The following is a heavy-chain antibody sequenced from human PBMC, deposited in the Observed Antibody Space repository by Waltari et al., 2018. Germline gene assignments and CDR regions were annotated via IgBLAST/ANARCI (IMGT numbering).Heavy chain of an antibody. Sequence: QVQLQESGPGLVKPSETLSLTCTVSGGSISSHYWSWIRQPPGKGLEWIGYIYYSGSTNYTPPLKGRVTISVDTSKNQFSLKLSSVTAADTAVYYCARGPRTWGGYYSYWGQGTLVTVSS. V-gene: IGHV4-59*11. CDR1: GGSISSHY. J-gene: IGHJ4*02. CDR3: ARGPRTWGGYYSY. D-gene: IGHD3-3*01. CDR2: IYYSGST.